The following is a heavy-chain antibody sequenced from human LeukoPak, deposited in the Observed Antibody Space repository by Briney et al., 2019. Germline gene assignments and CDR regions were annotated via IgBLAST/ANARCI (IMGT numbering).Heavy chain of an antibody. CDR3: ARRVAGESRAFDI. D-gene: IGHD3-10*01. V-gene: IGHV4-59*01. CDR2: IYYSGST. Sequence: SETLSLTCTVSGGSISSYYWSWLRQPPGKGLEWIGYIYYSGSTNYNPSLKSRVTISLDTSKNQFALKLSSLTAADTAVYYCARRVAGESRAFDIWGQGTMVTVSS. CDR1: GGSISSYY. J-gene: IGHJ3*02.